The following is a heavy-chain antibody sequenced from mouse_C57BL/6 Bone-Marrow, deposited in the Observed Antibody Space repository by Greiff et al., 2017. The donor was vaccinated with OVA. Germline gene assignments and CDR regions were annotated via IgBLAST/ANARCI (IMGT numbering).Heavy chain of an antibody. CDR1: GFSLTSYG. D-gene: IGHD2-4*01. V-gene: IGHV2-3*01. Sequence: VQLQESGPGLVAPSQSLSITCTVSGFSLTSYGVSWVRQPPGKGLEWLGAIWGDGSTNYHSALISRLSISKDNSKSQVFLKLNSLQTDDTATYYCASMIKGLYYYAMDYWGQGTSVTVSS. J-gene: IGHJ4*01. CDR3: ASMIKGLYYYAMDY. CDR2: IWGDGST.